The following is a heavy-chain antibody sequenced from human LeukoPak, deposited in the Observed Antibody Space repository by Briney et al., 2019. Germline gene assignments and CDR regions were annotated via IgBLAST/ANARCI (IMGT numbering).Heavy chain of an antibody. CDR2: FDPEDGET. CDR3: ATGYDSSGYYFDY. V-gene: IGHV1-24*01. J-gene: IGHJ4*02. CDR1: GYTLTELS. Sequence: VASAKVSCKVSGYTLTELSMHWVRQAPGKGLEWMGGFDPEDGETIYAQKFQGKVTMTEDTSTDTAYMELSSLRSEDTAVYYCATGYDSSGYYFDYWGQGTLVTVSS. D-gene: IGHD3-22*01.